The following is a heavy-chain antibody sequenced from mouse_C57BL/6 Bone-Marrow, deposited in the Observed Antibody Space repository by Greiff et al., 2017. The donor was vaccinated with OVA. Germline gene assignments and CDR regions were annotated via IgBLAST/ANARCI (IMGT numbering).Heavy chain of an antibody. Sequence: QVQLQQSGAELVKPGASVKLSCKASGYTFTSYWMQWVKQRPGQGLEWIGEIDPSDSYTNYNQKFKGKATLTVDTSSSTAYMQLSSLTSEDSAVYYCAKIYDYGECDYWGQGTTLTVSS. CDR2: IDPSDSYT. D-gene: IGHD2-4*01. J-gene: IGHJ2*01. CDR3: AKIYDYGECDY. CDR1: GYTFTSYW. V-gene: IGHV1-50*01.